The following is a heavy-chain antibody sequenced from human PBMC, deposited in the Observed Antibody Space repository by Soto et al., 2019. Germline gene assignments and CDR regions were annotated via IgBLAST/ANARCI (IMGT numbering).Heavy chain of an antibody. J-gene: IGHJ4*02. D-gene: IGHD4-17*01. Sequence: SETLSLTCTVSGGSITSTSYYWGWIRQPPGKGLEWVGSIYYSGSTYYNPSLKSRVTISVDTSKNQFSLKLSSVTAADTAVYYCARSMTTVVTLDYWGQGTLVTVSS. V-gene: IGHV4-39*01. CDR2: IYYSGST. CDR3: ARSMTTVVTLDY. CDR1: GGSITSTSYY.